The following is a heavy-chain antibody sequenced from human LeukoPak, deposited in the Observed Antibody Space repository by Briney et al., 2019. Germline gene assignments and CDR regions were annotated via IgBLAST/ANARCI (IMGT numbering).Heavy chain of an antibody. V-gene: IGHV4-59*01. CDR3: AKGGTVAFDY. CDR1: GASITSYY. D-gene: IGHD4-23*01. CDR2: TYNSDTT. J-gene: IGHJ4*02. Sequence: SETLSLTCTVSGASITSYYWSWIRQSPGKGLEWIGCTYNSDTTNYNPSLKSRLTISVDTSKKQFSLKLSSVTAADTAVYYCAKGGTVAFDYWGQGTLVTVSP.